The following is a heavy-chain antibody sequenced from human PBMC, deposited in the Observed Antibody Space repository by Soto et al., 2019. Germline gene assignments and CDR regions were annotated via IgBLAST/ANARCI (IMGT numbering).Heavy chain of an antibody. CDR2: IYWDDDK. D-gene: IGHD2-21*01. CDR1: GFSLSTGGVG. Sequence: QITLKESGPPLVKPTQTLTLTCTFSGFSLSTGGVGVGWIRQPPGKALEWLAIIYWDDDKRYSPSLKTRLTIPKDTSKKQVVLTMPDIDPVDTATYFCAHTPFFGDKLDSWGQATLVTVSS. CDR3: AHTPFFGDKLDS. V-gene: IGHV2-5*02. J-gene: IGHJ4*02.